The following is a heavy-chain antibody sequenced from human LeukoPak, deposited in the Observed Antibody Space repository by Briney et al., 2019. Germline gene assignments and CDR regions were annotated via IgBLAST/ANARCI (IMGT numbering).Heavy chain of an antibody. J-gene: IGHJ4*02. CDR2: IIPILHRA. V-gene: IGHV1-69*02. CDR3: LNGDYFDY. D-gene: IGHD2-8*01. Sequence: SGVRSVAGQGLEQMGRIIPILHRANYAHKFQGRVTITADNSTSKAYMELSSLRSDDTAVYYCLNGDYFDYWGQGTLVTVSS.